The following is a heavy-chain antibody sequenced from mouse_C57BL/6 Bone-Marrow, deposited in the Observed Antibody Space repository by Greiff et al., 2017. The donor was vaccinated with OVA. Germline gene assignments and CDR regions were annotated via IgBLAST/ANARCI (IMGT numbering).Heavy chain of an antibody. V-gene: IGHV1-64*01. J-gene: IGHJ2*01. CDR2: IHPNSGST. Sequence: QVQLQQSGAELVKPGASVTLSCKASGYTFTSYWMHWVKQRPGQGLEWIGMIHPNSGSTNYNEKFKSKATLTVDKSSSTAYMQLSSLTSEDSAVYYCARIRYYSYFDYWGQGTTLTVSS. CDR3: ARIRYYSYFDY. CDR1: GYTFTSYW. D-gene: IGHD1-1*01.